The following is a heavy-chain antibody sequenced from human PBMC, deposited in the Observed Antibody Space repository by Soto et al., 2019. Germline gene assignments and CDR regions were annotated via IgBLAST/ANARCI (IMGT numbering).Heavy chain of an antibody. CDR3: ASLRARWFGDLLSSDLDF. J-gene: IGHJ4*02. CDR2: VYYTGNT. V-gene: IGHV4-39*01. Sequence: QLQESGPGLVKPSETLSLTCAGSGGSISNYNYYWGWIRQSPGKGLEWIGSVYYTGNTYYNPSLNSRLTISVDTSENQFSLRLTSVTAADTAVYFCASLRARWFGDLLSSDLDFWGQGSLVSVAS. D-gene: IGHD3-10*01. CDR1: GGSISNYNYY.